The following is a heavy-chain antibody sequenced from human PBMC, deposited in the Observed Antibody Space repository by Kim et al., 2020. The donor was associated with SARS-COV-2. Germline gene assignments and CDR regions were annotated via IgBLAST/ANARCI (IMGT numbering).Heavy chain of an antibody. D-gene: IGHD3-22*01. Sequence: GGSLRLSCAASGFTFSSYGMHWVRQAPGKGLEWVAVIWYDGSNKYYADSVKGRFTISRDNSKNTLYLQMNSLRAEDTAVYYCAREYYYDSSGYWVLGYWGQGTLVTVSS. J-gene: IGHJ4*02. CDR2: IWYDGSNK. V-gene: IGHV3-33*01. CDR3: AREYYYDSSGYWVLGY. CDR1: GFTFSSYG.